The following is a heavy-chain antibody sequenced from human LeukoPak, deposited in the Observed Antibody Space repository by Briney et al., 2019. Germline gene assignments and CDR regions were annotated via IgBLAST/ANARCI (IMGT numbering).Heavy chain of an antibody. CDR2: IYYSGST. CDR1: GCSISTYY. Sequence: SETLSLTCTVSGCSISTYYWGWIRQPPGKRLEWSGRIYYSGSTYYNPSLKSRVTISVDTSKNQFSLQLSSVTAADTAVYYCARSYHYYGSGSSSDYWGQGTLVTVSS. D-gene: IGHD3-10*01. V-gene: IGHV4-39*07. CDR3: ARSYHYYGSGSSSDY. J-gene: IGHJ4*02.